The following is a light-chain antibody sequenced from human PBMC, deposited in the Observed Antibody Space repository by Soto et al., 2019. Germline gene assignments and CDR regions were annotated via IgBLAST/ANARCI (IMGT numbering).Light chain of an antibody. CDR3: QQYGSSPRT. V-gene: IGKV3-20*01. CDR2: GTS. CDR1: QNVGSRY. Sequence: ELVLTQSPGTLSLSPGERATLSCRASQNVGSRYLAWYQQKPGQAPRLLIYGTSNRATGIPDRFSGSGSGTDFSLTISSLEPGDLAVYYCQQYGSSPRTFGQGTKVDI. J-gene: IGKJ1*01.